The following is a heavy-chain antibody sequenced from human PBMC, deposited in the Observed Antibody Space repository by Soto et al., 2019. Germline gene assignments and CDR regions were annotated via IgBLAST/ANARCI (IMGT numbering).Heavy chain of an antibody. D-gene: IGHD2-21*01. CDR2: ISQSGTT. V-gene: IGHV4-38-2*02. Sequence: SETLSLTCLVSGFPISSTYSWGWSRQPHGMGREWIGSISQSGTTSYSPSLTGRVSISVDTSNNQVSLKLTSVTAADTAVYFCARVPMVIRDSDHFGVDVWGHGTTVTVSS. CDR1: GFPISSTYS. CDR3: ARVPMVIRDSDHFGVDV. J-gene: IGHJ6*02.